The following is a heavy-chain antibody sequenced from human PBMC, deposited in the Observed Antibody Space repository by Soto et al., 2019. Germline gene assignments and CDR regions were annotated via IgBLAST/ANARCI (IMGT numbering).Heavy chain of an antibody. V-gene: IGHV3-23*01. Sequence: GGSLRLSCAASGFTFSSHAMSWVHQAPGKGLEWVSVISGNGGSTYYADSVKGRFTISRDNAKNTLYLQMNSLRAEDTAVYYCAREEGYCSGGSCYRYYYYMDVWGKGTTVTVSS. CDR1: GFTFSSHA. J-gene: IGHJ6*03. CDR3: AREEGYCSGGSCYRYYYYMDV. D-gene: IGHD2-15*01. CDR2: ISGNGGST.